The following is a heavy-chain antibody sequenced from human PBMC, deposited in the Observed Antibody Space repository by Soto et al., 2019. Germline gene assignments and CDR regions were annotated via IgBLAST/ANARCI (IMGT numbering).Heavy chain of an antibody. V-gene: IGHV4-34*01. CDR1: GGSFSGYY. CDR2: INQSGST. CDR3: AKFKNYYCYGLDV. J-gene: IGHJ6*02. Sequence: SETLSLTCTVYGGSFSGYYWTWIRQPPGKGLEWIGSINQSGSTTYNPSLKSRGTISVDTSKNQFSLSLSSVTAADKSVYYCAKFKNYYCYGLDVWGQGTTVT.